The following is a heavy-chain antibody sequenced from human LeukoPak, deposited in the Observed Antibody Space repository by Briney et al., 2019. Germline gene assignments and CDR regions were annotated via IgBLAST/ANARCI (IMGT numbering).Heavy chain of an antibody. J-gene: IGHJ4*02. D-gene: IGHD2-2*03. Sequence: GGSLRLSCAASGFTFSSYGMHWVRQAPGKGLEWVALLSYDGSDKYYADSVKGRFTISRDNYNNTLYLLMSSLRPEDTAVYYCAKSLDSYYFDYWGQGTLVTVSS. CDR2: LSYDGSDK. V-gene: IGHV3-30*18. CDR1: GFTFSSYG. CDR3: AKSLDSYYFDY.